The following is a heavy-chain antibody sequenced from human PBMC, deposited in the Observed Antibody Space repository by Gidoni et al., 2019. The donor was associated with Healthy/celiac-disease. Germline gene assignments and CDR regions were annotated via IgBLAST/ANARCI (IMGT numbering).Heavy chain of an antibody. CDR3: ARLSRGYCSGGSCYSGYYYGMDV. D-gene: IGHD2-15*01. J-gene: IGHJ6*02. V-gene: IGHV4-34*01. CDR1: GGSFSGYY. Sequence: QVQLQQWGAGLLKPSETLSLTCAVYGGSFSGYYWRWIRPPPGKGLEWIGEINHSGSTNYNPSLKSRVTISVDTSKNQFSLKLSSVTAADTAVYYCARLSRGYCSGGSCYSGYYYGMDVWGQGTTVTVSS. CDR2: INHSGST.